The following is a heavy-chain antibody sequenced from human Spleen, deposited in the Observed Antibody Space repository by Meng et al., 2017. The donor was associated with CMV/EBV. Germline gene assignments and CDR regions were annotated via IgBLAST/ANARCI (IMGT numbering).Heavy chain of an antibody. V-gene: IGHV3-48*03. Sequence: GESLKISCAVSGFTFSDYEMNWVRQAPGKGLEWVAYINLSGGTLYADSVKGRFTISRDNAKNSLYLQMNSLRVEDTAVYYCARGQYSGSYPRGHYFDYWGQGTLVTVSS. CDR2: INLSGGT. D-gene: IGHD1-26*01. J-gene: IGHJ4*02. CDR1: GFTFSDYE. CDR3: ARGQYSGSYPRGHYFDY.